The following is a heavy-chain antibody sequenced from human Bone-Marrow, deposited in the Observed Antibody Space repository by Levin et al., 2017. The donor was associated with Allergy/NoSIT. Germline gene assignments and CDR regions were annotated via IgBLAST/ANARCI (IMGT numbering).Heavy chain of an antibody. Sequence: PGGSLRLSCAASGFTFSNAWMNWVRQAPGKGLEWVGRIKSKSAGGTTDYSAPVKGRFTISRDDSKNTLFLQMNSLKIEDTAFYYCAKEGLAVAGYYFDSWGQGTLVTVSS. V-gene: IGHV3-15*01. J-gene: IGHJ4*02. CDR3: AKEGLAVAGYYFDS. CDR1: GFTFSNAW. CDR2: IKSKSAGGTT. D-gene: IGHD6-19*01.